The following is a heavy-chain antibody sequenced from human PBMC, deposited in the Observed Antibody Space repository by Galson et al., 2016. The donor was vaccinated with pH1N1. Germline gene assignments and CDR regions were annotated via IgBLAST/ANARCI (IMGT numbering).Heavy chain of an antibody. V-gene: IGHV3-20*04. CDR1: GFTFNEYG. CDR2: ILWNGATR. J-gene: IGHJ3*02. D-gene: IGHD2-21*01. Sequence: SLRLSCAASGFTFNEYGMTWARQAPGKGLEWVSGILWNGATREYADSVKGRFTISRDNAKKSLYLQMTSLRAEDTALYYCVRKAYGDALDMWGQGTMVTVSS. CDR3: VRKAYGDALDM.